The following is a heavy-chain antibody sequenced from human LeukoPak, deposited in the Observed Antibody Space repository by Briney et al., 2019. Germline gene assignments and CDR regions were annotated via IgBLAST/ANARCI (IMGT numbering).Heavy chain of an antibody. D-gene: IGHD6-13*01. Sequence: SGGSLRLSCAASGFTFSSYSMNWVRQVPGKGLEWVSYIGRSSSPTIYYADSVKGRFTISRDNAKNSLYLQMNSLRAEDTAVYYCATSEGSSWFYFDYWGQGILVTVSS. CDR1: GFTFSSYS. J-gene: IGHJ4*02. CDR2: IGRSSSPTI. CDR3: ATSEGSSWFYFDY. V-gene: IGHV3-48*04.